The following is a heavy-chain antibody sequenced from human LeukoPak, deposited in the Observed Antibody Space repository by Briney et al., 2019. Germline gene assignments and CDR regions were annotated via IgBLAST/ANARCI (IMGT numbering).Heavy chain of an antibody. V-gene: IGHV3-30*18. CDR2: ISYDGSNK. CDR1: GFTFSSYA. CDR3: AKGLRYFDWLSSVDY. D-gene: IGHD3-9*01. Sequence: GGSLRLSCAASGFTFSSYAMSWVRQAPGKGLEWVAVISYDGSNKYYADSVKGRFTISRDNSKNTLYLQMNSLRAEDTAVYYCAKGLRYFDWLSSVDYWGQGTLVTVSS. J-gene: IGHJ4*02.